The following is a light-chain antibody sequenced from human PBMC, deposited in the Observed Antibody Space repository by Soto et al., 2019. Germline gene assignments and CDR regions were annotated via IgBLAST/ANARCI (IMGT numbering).Light chain of an antibody. V-gene: IGLV2-14*01. CDR3: CSYAGSSTPYV. J-gene: IGLJ1*01. CDR2: EVS. Sequence: QSALTQPASVSGSPGQSITISCTGTSSDVGGYKYVSWYQQHPDKAPKLIIFEVSNRPSGISSRFSGSKSGNTASLTISGLQAEDEADYYCCSYAGSSTPYVFGTGTKLTVL. CDR1: SSDVGGYKY.